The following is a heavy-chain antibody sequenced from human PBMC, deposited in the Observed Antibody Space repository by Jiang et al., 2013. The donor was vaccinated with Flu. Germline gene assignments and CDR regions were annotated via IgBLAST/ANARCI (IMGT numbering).Heavy chain of an antibody. J-gene: IGHJ5*02. CDR1: GGSISSSSYY. CDR3: ARGLVTTDSSDPHNYFDP. CDR2: IYYSGST. D-gene: IGHD4-17*01. Sequence: GPGLVKASETLSLTCTVSGGSISSSSYYWGWIRQPPGKGLEWIGSIYYSGSTYYNPSLKSRVTISVDTSTNQFSLNLNSVTATDTAIYYCARGLVTTDSSDPHNYFDPWGQGTLVTVSS. V-gene: IGHV4-39*07.